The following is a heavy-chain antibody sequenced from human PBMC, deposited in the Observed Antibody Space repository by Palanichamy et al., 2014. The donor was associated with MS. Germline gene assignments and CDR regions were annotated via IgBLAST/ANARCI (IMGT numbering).Heavy chain of an antibody. J-gene: IGHJ4*02. CDR3: ARLRGRPKSYFDC. CDR1: GFSFSSSW. CDR2: LNQDGSEK. D-gene: IGHD2-15*01. V-gene: IGHV3-7*01. Sequence: EVQLVESGGGLVQPGGSLRLSCAASGFSFSSSWMSWVRQAPGKGLECMANLNQDGSEKYYVDSVEGRFTISRDNPKNSLYLEMXSLRAEDTAIYYCARLRGRPKSYFDCWGQGTLVTVSS.